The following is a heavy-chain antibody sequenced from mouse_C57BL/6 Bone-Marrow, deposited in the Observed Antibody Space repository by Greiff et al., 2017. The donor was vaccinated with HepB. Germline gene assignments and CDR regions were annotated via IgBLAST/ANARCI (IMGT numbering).Heavy chain of an antibody. CDR3: ARFYYDPYYYAMDY. J-gene: IGHJ4*01. V-gene: IGHV1-69*01. CDR2: IDPSDSYT. CDR1: GYTFTSYW. D-gene: IGHD2-4*01. Sequence: QVQLQHPGAELVMPGASVKLSCKASGYTFTSYWMHWVKQRPGQGLEWIGEIDPSDSYTNYNQKFKGKSTLTVDKSSSTAYMQLSSLTSEDSAVYYCARFYYDPYYYAMDYWGQGTSVTVSS.